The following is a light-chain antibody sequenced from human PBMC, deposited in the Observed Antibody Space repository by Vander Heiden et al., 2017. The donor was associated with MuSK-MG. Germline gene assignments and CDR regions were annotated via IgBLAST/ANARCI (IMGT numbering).Light chain of an antibody. CDR1: QGIRNY. J-gene: IGKJ2*01. V-gene: IGKV1-39*01. CDR2: VAY. Sequence: DIQITESRSSLPASVGDRVTITCRASQGIRNYLNWYQQKPGKAPKLLIYVAYSLQSGVPSRFSGSGSGTDFTFTISSLQPEDFATYYCQQSDNTPYTFGQGTKMEIK. CDR3: QQSDNTPYT.